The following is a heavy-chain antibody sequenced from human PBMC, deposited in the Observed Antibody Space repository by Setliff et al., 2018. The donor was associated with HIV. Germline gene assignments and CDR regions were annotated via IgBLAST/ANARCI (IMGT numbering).Heavy chain of an antibody. CDR1: GGTFSSYA. V-gene: IGHV1-18*01. CDR3: ARDLYTSGWPNWFDP. CDR2: ISAYNGNT. D-gene: IGHD6-19*01. J-gene: IGHJ5*02. Sequence: ASVKVSCKASGGTFSSYAITWVRQAPGQGLEWMGWISAYNGNTNYAQKFQGRVTMTTDRSTKTAYLDLGSLRPDDTAVYYCARDLYTSGWPNWFDPWGPGTLVTVSS.